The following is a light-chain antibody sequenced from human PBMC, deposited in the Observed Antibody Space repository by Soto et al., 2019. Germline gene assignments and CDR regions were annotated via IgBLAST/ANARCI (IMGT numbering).Light chain of an antibody. V-gene: IGKV3-20*01. CDR2: GAS. CDR3: QQYNNWPIT. Sequence: EIVLTQSPGTLSFSPGERATLSCRSSQSVSSIYLAWYQQKPGQAPRLLIYGASSRPTGIPDRFSGSGSGTDFTLTISSLEPEDFAVYYCQQYNNWPITFGPGTRLEIK. CDR1: QSVSSIY. J-gene: IGKJ5*01.